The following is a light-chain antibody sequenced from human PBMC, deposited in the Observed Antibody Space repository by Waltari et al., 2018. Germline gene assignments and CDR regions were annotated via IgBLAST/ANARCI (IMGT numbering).Light chain of an antibody. V-gene: IGKV3-20*01. CDR2: GAS. CDR1: QSVSRD. CDR3: QRYLGLPMT. J-gene: IGKJ1*01. Sequence: SWRASQSVSRDLAWYQQQPGQAPRPRIYGASTRDTGIPDMFSGSGSGTDFSLTISRLEPDDFAVYYCQRYLGLPMTVGHGTTVEI.